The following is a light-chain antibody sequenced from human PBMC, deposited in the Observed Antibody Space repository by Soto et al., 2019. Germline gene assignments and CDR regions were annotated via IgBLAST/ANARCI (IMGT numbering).Light chain of an antibody. CDR3: QLYDSYPWT. J-gene: IGKJ1*01. V-gene: IGKV1-5*01. Sequence: IQVTQSPSYLSASVGDRFTITCRASQSISTSLAWYQQKEGKAPHLLIYDASTLESGVPSRLRGTGSGTDFSLTIGSMQTDDFATYYCQLYDSYPWTFGQGTKVDI. CDR2: DAS. CDR1: QSISTS.